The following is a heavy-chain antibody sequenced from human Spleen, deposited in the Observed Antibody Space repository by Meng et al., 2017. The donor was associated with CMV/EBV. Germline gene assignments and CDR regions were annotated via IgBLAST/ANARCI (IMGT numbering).Heavy chain of an antibody. Sequence: KASGYSFNGYNIHGVRQDTGQGLEWMGWINPKTSGTYSTQRFQGRVTMTRDSSLSTAYMELGRLRSDDTAVYFCVRGGVLQFLEWLFFWGQGTLVTVSS. CDR1: GYSFNGYN. D-gene: IGHD3-3*01. CDR2: INPKTSGT. CDR3: VRGGVLQFLEWLFF. V-gene: IGHV1-2*02. J-gene: IGHJ4*02.